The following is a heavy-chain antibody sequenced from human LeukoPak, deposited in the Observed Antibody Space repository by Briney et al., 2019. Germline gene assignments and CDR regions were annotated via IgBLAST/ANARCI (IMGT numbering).Heavy chain of an antibody. CDR3: ASSLVGATKYYYYMDV. CDR2: IIPIFGTA. V-gene: IGHV1-69*05. CDR1: GGTFSSYA. D-gene: IGHD1-26*01. Sequence: GASVKVSCKASGGTFSSYAISWVRQAPGQGLEWMGGIIPIFGTANYPQKFQGRVTITTDESTSTAYMELSSLRSEDTAVYYRASSLVGATKYYYYMDVWGKGTTVTVSS. J-gene: IGHJ6*03.